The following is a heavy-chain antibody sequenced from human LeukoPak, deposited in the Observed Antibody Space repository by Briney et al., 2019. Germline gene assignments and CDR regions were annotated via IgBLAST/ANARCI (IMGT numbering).Heavy chain of an antibody. D-gene: IGHD1-26*01. CDR1: GGSISDYY. V-gene: IGHV4-59*01. CDR2: IFGSGSSNY. CDR3: AREKDTGSNHAKIRYDI. Sequence: SETLSLTCTVSGGSISDYYWSWIRQPPGKGLEWIGWIFGSGSSNYNYNPTLNDRLTISLDTSMNQFSLKLTSATVADTAVYYCAREKDTGSNHAKIRYDIWGQGTMVTVSS. J-gene: IGHJ3*02.